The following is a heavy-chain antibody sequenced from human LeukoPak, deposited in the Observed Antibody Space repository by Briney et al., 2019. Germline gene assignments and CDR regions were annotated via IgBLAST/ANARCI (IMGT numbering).Heavy chain of an antibody. CDR3: AAALGY. CDR1: GDSINSSTYS. V-gene: IGHV4-39*01. CDR2: IYYSGNT. Sequence: SETLSLTCTVSGDSINSSTYSWGWIRQPPGKGLEYIGSIYYSGNTYYNPSLESRVIISVDTSKNQFSLKLTSVTAADTAVYYCAAALGYWGQGTLVTVSS. D-gene: IGHD2-15*01. J-gene: IGHJ4*02.